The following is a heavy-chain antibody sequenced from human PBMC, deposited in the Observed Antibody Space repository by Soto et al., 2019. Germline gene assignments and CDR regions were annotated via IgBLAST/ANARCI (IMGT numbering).Heavy chain of an antibody. CDR1: GYTFTGYY. D-gene: IGHD5-12*01. J-gene: IGHJ3*02. CDR2: INPYSGGT. V-gene: IGHV1-2*04. Sequence: ASVKVSCKASGYTFTGYYMHWVRRAPGQGLEWMGWINPYSGGTNYAQKFQGWVTMTTDTSTSTAYMELRSLRSDDTAVYYCASGVYVRDAFDIWGQGTMVTVSS. CDR3: ASGVYVRDAFDI.